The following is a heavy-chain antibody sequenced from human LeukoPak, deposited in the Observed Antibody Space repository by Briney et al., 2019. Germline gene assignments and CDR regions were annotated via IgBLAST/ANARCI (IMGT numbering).Heavy chain of an antibody. Sequence: GGSLRLSCAASGFTFSDYYMSWIRQAPGKGLVCVSYITSNGRILYESKSVKGRFTISRDNAKNSLYLQMDNLKAEDTAVYYCARDFGGHSAGGDAFDVWGQGTLVTVSP. J-gene: IGHJ3*01. CDR2: ITSNGRIL. CDR3: ARDFGGHSAGGDAFDV. CDR1: GFTFSDYY. D-gene: IGHD2-21*01. V-gene: IGHV3-11*01.